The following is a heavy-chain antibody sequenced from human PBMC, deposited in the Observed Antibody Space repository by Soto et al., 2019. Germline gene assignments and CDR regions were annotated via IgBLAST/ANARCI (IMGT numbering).Heavy chain of an antibody. D-gene: IGHD1-26*01. CDR2: IDPSDSYT. V-gene: IGHV5-10-1*01. Sequence: PWESLKISCKGSGYSFTSYWISWVRQMPGKGLEWMGRIDPSDSYTNYSPSFQGHVTISADKSISTAYLQWSSLKASDTAMYYCARPLSGSYPPVDYYYYGMDVWGQGTTVTVSS. CDR3: ARPLSGSYPPVDYYYYGMDV. CDR1: GYSFTSYW. J-gene: IGHJ6*02.